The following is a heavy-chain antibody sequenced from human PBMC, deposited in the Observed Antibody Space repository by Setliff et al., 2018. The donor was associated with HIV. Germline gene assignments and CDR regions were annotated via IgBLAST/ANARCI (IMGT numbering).Heavy chain of an antibody. J-gene: IGHJ4*02. CDR2: INHSGST. Sequence: LSLTCAVYGGSFSGYCWSWVRQPPGKGLEWIGEINHSGSTNYKPSLESRVTILIDTSKNQISLHLTSVTAADTAVYYCARAIWSDYLYYFDYWGQGSLVTVSS. CDR3: ARAIWSDYLYYFDY. V-gene: IGHV4-34*01. CDR1: GGSFSGYC. D-gene: IGHD3-3*01.